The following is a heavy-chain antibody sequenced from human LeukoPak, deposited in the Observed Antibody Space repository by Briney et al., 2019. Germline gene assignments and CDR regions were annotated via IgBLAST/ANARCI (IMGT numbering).Heavy chain of an antibody. Sequence: NSSETLSLTCTVSGDSISSYYWNWIRQPPGKGLEWIGYISYSGSTNYSPSLKSRVTISVDRSWNQFSLKLSSVTAADTAVYYCARGRFVGATTFDYWGQGTLVTVSS. CDR2: ISYSGST. CDR1: GDSISSYY. J-gene: IGHJ4*02. D-gene: IGHD1-26*01. V-gene: IGHV4-59*01. CDR3: ARGRFVGATTFDY.